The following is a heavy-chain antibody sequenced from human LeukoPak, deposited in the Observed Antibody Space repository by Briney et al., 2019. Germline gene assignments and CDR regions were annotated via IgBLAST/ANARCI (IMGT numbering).Heavy chain of an antibody. CDR1: GYTFTGYY. CDR2: INPNSGGT. Sequence: GASVKVSCKASGYTFTGYYMHWVRRAPGQGLEWMGWINPNSGGTNYAQKFQGRVTMTRDTSISTAYMELSRLRSDDTAVYYCARDRRFLEWLLPLDYWGQGTLVTVSS. CDR3: ARDRRFLEWLLPLDY. V-gene: IGHV1-2*02. J-gene: IGHJ4*02. D-gene: IGHD3-3*01.